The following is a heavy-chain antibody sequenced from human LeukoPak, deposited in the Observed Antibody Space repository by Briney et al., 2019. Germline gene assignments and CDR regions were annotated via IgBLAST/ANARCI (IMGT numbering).Heavy chain of an antibody. Sequence: GASVKVSCKASGYTFTGYYMHWVRQAPGQGLEWMGWINPNSGGTNYAQKFQGRVTLTRDTSISTAYMELSRLRSDDTAVYYCARGTGIDSSSVDYWGQGTLVTVSS. CDR1: GYTFTGYY. CDR2: INPNSGGT. D-gene: IGHD6-6*01. CDR3: ARGTGIDSSSVDY. J-gene: IGHJ4*02. V-gene: IGHV1-2*02.